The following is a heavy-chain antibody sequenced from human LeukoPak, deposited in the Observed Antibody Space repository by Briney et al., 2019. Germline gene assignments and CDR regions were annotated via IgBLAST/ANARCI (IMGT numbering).Heavy chain of an antibody. D-gene: IGHD5-18*01. Sequence: SETLSLTCTVSGYSISSGYYWGWIRQPPGKGLEWIGSIYHSGSTYYNPSLKSRVTISVDTSKNQFSLKLSSVTAADTAVYYCARGRSYGYFYYYYMDVWGKGTTVTVSS. CDR3: ARGRSYGYFYYYYMDV. V-gene: IGHV4-38-2*02. CDR2: IYHSGST. J-gene: IGHJ6*03. CDR1: GYSISSGYY.